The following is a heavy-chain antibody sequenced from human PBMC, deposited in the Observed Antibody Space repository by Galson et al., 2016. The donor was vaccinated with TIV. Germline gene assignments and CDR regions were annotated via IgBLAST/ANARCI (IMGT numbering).Heavy chain of an antibody. CDR2: VYYVGST. V-gene: IGHV4-39*01. J-gene: IGHJ4*02. Sequence: SETLSLTCTDSGDSINSGNYYWAWFRQPPGKRLEWIGSVYYVGSTYYNPSLKSRVTIFVDTSKTHFSLKVNSVTAADTALYYCARHTSDWDKRVDYWGQGILVTVSS. D-gene: IGHD1/OR15-1a*01. CDR3: ARHTSDWDKRVDY. CDR1: GDSINSGNYY.